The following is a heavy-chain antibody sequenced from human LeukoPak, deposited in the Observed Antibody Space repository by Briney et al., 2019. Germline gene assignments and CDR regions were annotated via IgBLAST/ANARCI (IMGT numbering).Heavy chain of an antibody. CDR3: ATTGLGIGGEN. V-gene: IGHV1-8*02. D-gene: IGHD1-26*01. Sequence: ASVKVSCKASGYTFTSYDINWVRQATGQGLEWMGWMNPNSGNTGYAQKFQGRVTMTRDMSTSTVYMELSSLRSEDTAVYYCATTGLGIGGENWGQGTLVTVSS. CDR2: MNPNSGNT. J-gene: IGHJ4*02. CDR1: GYTFTSYD.